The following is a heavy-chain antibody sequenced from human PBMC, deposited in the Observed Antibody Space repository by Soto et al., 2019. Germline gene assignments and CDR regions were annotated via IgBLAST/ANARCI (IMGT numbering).Heavy chain of an antibody. CDR2: INHSGST. J-gene: IGHJ5*02. V-gene: IGHV4-34*01. CDR3: ASSSRGVVAATPAWFDP. Sequence: SETLSLTCAVYGGSFSGYYWSWIRQPPGKGLEWIGEINHSGSTNYNPSLKSRVTISVDTSKNQFSLKLSSVTAADTAVYYCASSSRGVVAATPAWFDPWGQGTLVTVSS. CDR1: GGSFSGYY. D-gene: IGHD2-15*01.